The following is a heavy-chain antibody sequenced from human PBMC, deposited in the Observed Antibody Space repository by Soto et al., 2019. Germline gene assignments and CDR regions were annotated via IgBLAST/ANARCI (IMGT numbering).Heavy chain of an antibody. CDR1: GASIRSTDYY. Sequence: KASETLSLTCTVSGASIRSTDYYWSWIRQAPGKGLEWIGYVYYIGSTYYNPSLMSRLTISVDTSKNQFSLKLTSVTAAQTAGYSCVRTPSEAAASPHWFSRWGRGTQVAVSS. V-gene: IGHV4-30-4*01. CDR3: VRTPSEAAASPHWFSR. D-gene: IGHD2-15*01. CDR2: VYYIGST. J-gene: IGHJ5*02.